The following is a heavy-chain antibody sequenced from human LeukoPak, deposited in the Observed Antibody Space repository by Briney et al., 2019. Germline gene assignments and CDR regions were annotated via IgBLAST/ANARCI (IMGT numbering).Heavy chain of an antibody. CDR1: GASVRNEY. D-gene: IGHD1-14*01. J-gene: IGHJ4*02. V-gene: IGHV4-59*08. Sequence: PSETVSLTCTVSGASVRNEYWSWIRQPPGKGLEWIGYIHYSGSSNYHPSLGSRVTISLDTSKKQFSLKLKSVTAADTGMYHCARYDRGLFFFDDWGQGTLVTVSS. CDR3: ARYDRGLFFFDD. CDR2: IHYSGSS.